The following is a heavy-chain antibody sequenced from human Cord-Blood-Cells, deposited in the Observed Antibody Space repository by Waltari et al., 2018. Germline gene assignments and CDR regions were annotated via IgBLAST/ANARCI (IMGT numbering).Heavy chain of an antibody. CDR1: GGSFSGYY. Sequence: QVQLQQWGAGLLKPSETLSLTCAVYGGSFSGYYWSWIRQPPGKGLEWIGEINPSGSTNYNPSLKSRVTISVDTSKNQFSLKLSSVTAADTAVYYCARLAAAGTKCFDYWGQGTLVTVSS. CDR3: ARLAAAGTKCFDY. CDR2: INPSGST. J-gene: IGHJ4*02. D-gene: IGHD6-13*01. V-gene: IGHV4-34*01.